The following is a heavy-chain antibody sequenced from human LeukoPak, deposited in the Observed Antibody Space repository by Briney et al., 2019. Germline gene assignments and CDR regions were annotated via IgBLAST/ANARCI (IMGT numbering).Heavy chain of an antibody. V-gene: IGHV3-30*18. CDR2: ISYDGSNK. J-gene: IGHJ4*02. CDR1: GFTFSSYG. D-gene: IGHD3-10*01. CDR3: AKARRYYGSGSRYPSPLYYFDY. Sequence: GRSLRLSCAAAGFTFSSYGMHWVRQAPGKGLEWVAVISYDGSNKYYADSVKGRFTISRDNSKNTLYLQMNSLRAEDTAVYYCAKARRYYGSGSRYPSPLYYFDYWGQGTLVTVSS.